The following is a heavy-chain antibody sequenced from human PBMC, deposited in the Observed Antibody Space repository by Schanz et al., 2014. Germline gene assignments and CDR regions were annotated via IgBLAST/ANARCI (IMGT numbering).Heavy chain of an antibody. V-gene: IGHV4-30-4*07. CDR3: ARGYSAMGNGLEFFAS. J-gene: IGHJ4*02. Sequence: QVQLQESGPGLVKPSQTLSLTCAVSGGSISSGAYSWNWIRQPPGKGLEWIGYIYYSGSTYYTPSLKSRLSISVETSKTQFSLRLSSVPAADTAVYYCARGYSAMGNGLEFFASWGQGTLVTVSS. CDR1: GGSISSGAYS. CDR2: IYYSGST. D-gene: IGHD5-18*01.